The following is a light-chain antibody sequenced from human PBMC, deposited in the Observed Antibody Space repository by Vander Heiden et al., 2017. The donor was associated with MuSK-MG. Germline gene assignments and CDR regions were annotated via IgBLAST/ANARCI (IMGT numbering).Light chain of an antibody. J-gene: IGKJ3*01. CDR1: QTITSL. Sequence: DIQMTPSPSSLSASVGDSVTITCRASQTITSLINWYQQKPGKAPSLLIYAASALRSGVPSRFSGSGSGSNFSLTISRLQPEDIATYFCQQSDSAPFTFGPGTKLDFK. CDR2: AAS. CDR3: QQSDSAPFT. V-gene: IGKV1-39*01.